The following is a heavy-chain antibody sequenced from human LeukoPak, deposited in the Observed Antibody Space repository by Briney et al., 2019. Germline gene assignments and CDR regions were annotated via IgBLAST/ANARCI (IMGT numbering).Heavy chain of an antibody. CDR3: ARHVTYCGGDCYAWFDP. J-gene: IGHJ5*02. D-gene: IGHD2-21*02. CDR1: GGSISSYY. CDR2: IYYSGST. V-gene: IGHV4-59*08. Sequence: SETLSLTCTVSGGSISSYYWSWIRQPPGKGLEWIGYIYYSGSTNYNPSLKSRVTMSVDTSKNQFSLKLSSVTAADTAVYYCARHVTYCGGDCYAWFDPWGQGTLVTVSS.